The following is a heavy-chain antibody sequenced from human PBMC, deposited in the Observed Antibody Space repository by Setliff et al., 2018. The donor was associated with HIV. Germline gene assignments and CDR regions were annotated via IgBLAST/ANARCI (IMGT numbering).Heavy chain of an antibody. D-gene: IGHD2-2*01. J-gene: IGHJ4*02. V-gene: IGHV3-7*01. Sequence: GGSLRLSCAASGFTFSNYWMNWVRPAPGKGLEWVANIKQDGSVKKYAASVKVRFTISRDNAKNSLFLQMDSLSAGDTAVYYCVREETYAADRFDSWGQGTLVTVSS. CDR3: VREETYAADRFDS. CDR2: IKQDGSVK. CDR1: GFTFSNYW.